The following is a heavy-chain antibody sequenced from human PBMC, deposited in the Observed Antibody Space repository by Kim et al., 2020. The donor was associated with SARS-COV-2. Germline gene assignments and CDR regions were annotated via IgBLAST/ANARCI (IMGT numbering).Heavy chain of an antibody. J-gene: IGHJ4*02. CDR3: ARIGGTTSVYYYGSPAGVDY. D-gene: IGHD3-10*01. Sequence: SVKVSCKASGGTFSSYAISWVRQAPGQGLEWMGGIIPIFGTANYAQKFQGRVTITADESTSTAYMELSSLRSEDTAVYYCARIGGTTSVYYYGSPAGVDYWGQGTLVTVSS. V-gene: IGHV1-69*13. CDR2: IIPIFGTA. CDR1: GGTFSSYA.